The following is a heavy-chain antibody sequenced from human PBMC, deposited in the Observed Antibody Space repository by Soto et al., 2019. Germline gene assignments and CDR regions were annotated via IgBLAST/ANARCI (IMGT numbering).Heavy chain of an antibody. D-gene: IGHD2-15*01. CDR3: ARDATWGDAFDI. Sequence: PGGSLRLSCAASGFTFSSYSMNWVRQAPGKGLEWVSYISSSSTIYYADSVKGRFTISRDNAKNSLYLQMNSLRDEDTAVYYCARDATWGDAFDIWGQGTMVTVSS. CDR2: ISSSSTI. CDR1: GFTFSSYS. J-gene: IGHJ3*02. V-gene: IGHV3-48*02.